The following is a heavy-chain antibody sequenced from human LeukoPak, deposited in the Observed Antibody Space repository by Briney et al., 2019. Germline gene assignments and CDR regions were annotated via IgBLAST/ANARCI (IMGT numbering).Heavy chain of an antibody. CDR1: GYTFTSYY. V-gene: IGHV1-46*01. CDR2: LDPSGGST. Sequence: GASVKVSCKASGYTFTSYYMHWVRQAPGQGLEWMGILDPSGGSTSCAQKFQGRVTMTRDTSTSTVYMDLSSLTSEDTGVYYCAREGVAITASGRGAFDIWGQGAMVTVS. J-gene: IGHJ3*02. CDR3: AREGVAITASGRGAFDI. D-gene: IGHD5-12*01.